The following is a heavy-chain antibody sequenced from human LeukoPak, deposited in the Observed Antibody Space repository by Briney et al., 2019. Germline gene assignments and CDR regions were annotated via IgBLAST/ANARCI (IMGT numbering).Heavy chain of an antibody. V-gene: IGHV5-51*01. CDR1: GYTFGNYW. Sequence: LGESLKISCQGSGYTFGNYWIAWVRQMPGKGLESMGIIYPGDSDTRYSPSFQGQVTFSADKSISTAYLQWSSLKASDTAMYYCARLSHGYNDYWGQGTLVTVSS. CDR3: ARLSHGYNDY. CDR2: IYPGDSDT. J-gene: IGHJ4*02. D-gene: IGHD5-24*01.